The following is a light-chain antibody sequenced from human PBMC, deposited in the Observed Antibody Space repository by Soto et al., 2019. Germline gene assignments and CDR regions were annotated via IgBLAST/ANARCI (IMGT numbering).Light chain of an antibody. Sequence: QSVPTQPPSASATPGHSVTIPCTRTSSDIGGHNYVSWYQQHPGTAPKLVIYGVTERPSGVPGRFSGSQSGNTACLTVSGLRAEDEAAYYCSSFGVPDKGFGGGTKVPVL. CDR1: SSDIGGHNY. J-gene: IGLJ3*02. CDR3: SSFGVPDKG. CDR2: GVT. V-gene: IGLV2-8*01.